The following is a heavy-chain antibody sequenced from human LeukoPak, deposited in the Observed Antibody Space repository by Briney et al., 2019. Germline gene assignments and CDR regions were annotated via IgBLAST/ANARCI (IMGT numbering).Heavy chain of an antibody. D-gene: IGHD3-10*01. V-gene: IGHV3-74*01. CDR3: ARVSGLGMNEYYQH. CDR2: INNEGTTT. J-gene: IGHJ1*01. Sequence: PGGSLRLSCEASGLTFSNSWMHWVRQAPGKGLVWVSRINNEGTTTSYADSVKGRFTISRDNAKNTLYLQMNSLRAEDTAVYYCARVSGLGMNEYYQHWGQGTLVTVAS. CDR1: GLTFSNSW.